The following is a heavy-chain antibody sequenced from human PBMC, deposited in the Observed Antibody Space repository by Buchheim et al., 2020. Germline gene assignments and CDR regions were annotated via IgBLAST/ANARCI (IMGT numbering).Heavy chain of an antibody. CDR3: ARDGVGGSGFDSGFFVEY. J-gene: IGHJ4*02. CDR1: GFTFSFYA. CDR2: ISGSGVTT. Sequence: EVQLLESGGGLVQPGGSLRLSCAASGFTFSFYAMTWVRQAPGKGLEWVSGISGSGVTTYYADSVKGRFTISRDDSKNTLTLQLNSLNADDTAVYYCARDGVGGSGFDSGFFVEYWGLGT. V-gene: IGHV3-23*01. D-gene: IGHD5-12*01.